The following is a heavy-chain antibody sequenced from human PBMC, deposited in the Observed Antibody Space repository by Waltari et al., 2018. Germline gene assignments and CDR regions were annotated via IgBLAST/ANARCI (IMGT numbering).Heavy chain of an antibody. CDR1: GFTYSSYW. CDR3: ARIRDDPFYGGSGYSSA. V-gene: IGHV3-74*03. CDR2: INLDGSST. D-gene: IGHD3-22*01. J-gene: IGHJ4*02. Sequence: EVQLVESGGGLVQPGGSLRLSCAASGFTYSSYWMQWVRQAPGKGLVWVSRINLDGSSTTYAESVKGRFTISRDNAKNTLSLQMNSLRVEDTAVYYCARIRDDPFYGGSGYSSAWGQGTLVVVSS.